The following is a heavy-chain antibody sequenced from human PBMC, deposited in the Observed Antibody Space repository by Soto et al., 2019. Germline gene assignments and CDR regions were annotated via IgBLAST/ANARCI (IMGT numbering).Heavy chain of an antibody. V-gene: IGHV3-53*04. CDR1: GFTVSSNY. D-gene: IGHD4-17*01. CDR3: ARTYYGDPTHFDY. CDR2: IYSGGST. Sequence: GGSLRLSCAASGFTVSSNYMSWVRQAPGKGLEWVSVIYSGGSTYYADSVKGRFTISRHNSKNTLYLQMNSLRAEDTAVYYCARTYYGDPTHFDYWGQGTLVTVSS. J-gene: IGHJ4*02.